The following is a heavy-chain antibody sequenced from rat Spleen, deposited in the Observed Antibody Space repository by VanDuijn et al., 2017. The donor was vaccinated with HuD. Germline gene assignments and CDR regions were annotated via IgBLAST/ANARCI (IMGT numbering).Heavy chain of an antibody. V-gene: IGHV5S23*01. Sequence: EVQLVESDGGLVQPGRSLKLSCEASGFIFRNFDMAWVRQAPTEGLEWVASISPSGGGTYYRDSVRGRFTVSRDNEKGTLYLQMDSLRSEDTATYFCATANRYNPYNWFAYWGQGTLVTVSS. D-gene: IGHD1-5*01. CDR3: ATANRYNPYNWFAY. CDR1: GFIFRNFD. CDR2: ISPSGGGT. J-gene: IGHJ3*01.